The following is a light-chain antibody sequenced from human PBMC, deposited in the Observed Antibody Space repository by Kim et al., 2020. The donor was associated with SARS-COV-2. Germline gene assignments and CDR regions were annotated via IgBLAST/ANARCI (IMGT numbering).Light chain of an antibody. CDR1: ALPNQY. V-gene: IGLV3-25*03. CDR3: QSADSSDTYWV. CDR2: EDS. Sequence: SYELTQPPSVSVSPGQTARITCSGDALPNQYAYWFQQKPGQAPVVVIYEDSERPSGIPERFSGSSSGTTVTLTISGVQAEDEADYYCQSADSSDTYWV. J-gene: IGLJ3*02.